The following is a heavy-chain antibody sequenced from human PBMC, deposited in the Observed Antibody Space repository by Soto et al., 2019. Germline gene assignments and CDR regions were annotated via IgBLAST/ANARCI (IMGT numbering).Heavy chain of an antibody. V-gene: IGHV1-2*02. J-gene: IGHJ5*02. CDR1: GYTFSDYK. CDR3: ARGAMLSAAISTSFDP. D-gene: IGHD2-2*01. Sequence: ASVKVSCKASGYTFSDYKIHWLRQAPGQGLEWMGWINPKSDVTNYAHKFKDRVTMTRDTSTGTVYMDLSRLTFDDTAVYYCARGAMLSAAISTSFDPWGQGTLVTVS. CDR2: INPKSDVT.